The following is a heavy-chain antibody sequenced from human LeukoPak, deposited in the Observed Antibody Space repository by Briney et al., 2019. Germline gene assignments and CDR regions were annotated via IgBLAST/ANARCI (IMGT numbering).Heavy chain of an antibody. J-gene: IGHJ4*01. CDR3: ANLLRDATIYDF. Sequence: GGSLRLSCAASGFTFNNFGMQWVRQTPGKGLEWVTVISCDGGTQYYADSVKGRLTTSRDDSKHTLYLQMNSLRAEDTAVYYCANLLRDATIYDFWGHGALVTVSS. D-gene: IGHD5-24*01. CDR1: GFTFNNFG. CDR2: ISCDGGTQ. V-gene: IGHV3-30*18.